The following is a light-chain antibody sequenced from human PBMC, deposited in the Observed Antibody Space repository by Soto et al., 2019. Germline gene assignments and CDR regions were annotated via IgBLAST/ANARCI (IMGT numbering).Light chain of an antibody. J-gene: IGKJ1*01. CDR2: RAS. CDR1: QSINNW. Sequence: IKMSLSPSTLSASVGDSVTITCRASQSINNWLAWYQQKPGKGPTLLIYRASRLERGVPSRFSGSGSGTEFALTISSLQPADFATYCCQQYATYSWTFGQGTMVDI. CDR3: QQYATYSWT. V-gene: IGKV1-5*03.